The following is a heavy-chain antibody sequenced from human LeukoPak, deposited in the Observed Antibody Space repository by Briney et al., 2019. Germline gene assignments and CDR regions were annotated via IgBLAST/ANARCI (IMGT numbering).Heavy chain of an antibody. D-gene: IGHD2-2*01. V-gene: IGHV1-46*01. Sequence: ASVKVSCKASGYTFINYYIHWARQAPGQGLEWMGIFNPSLDTTSYTQNFQGRVTMTSDMSTSTVYMELSSLKSEDTAVYYCARDQGPAALYILDYWGQGTLATVSS. CDR2: FNPSLDTT. J-gene: IGHJ4*02. CDR1: GYTFINYY. CDR3: ARDQGPAALYILDY.